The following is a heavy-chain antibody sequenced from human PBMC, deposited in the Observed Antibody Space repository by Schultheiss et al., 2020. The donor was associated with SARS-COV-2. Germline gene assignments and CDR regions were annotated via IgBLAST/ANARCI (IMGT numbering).Heavy chain of an antibody. Sequence: VGSLRLSCAASGFTVSSNYMSWVRQAPGKGLEWVSGISWNSGSIGYADSVKGRFTISRDNAKNSLYLQMNSLRAEDTALYYCARIYDSSGYYVDPWGQGTLVTVSS. D-gene: IGHD3-22*01. J-gene: IGHJ5*02. CDR3: ARIYDSSGYYVDP. V-gene: IGHV3-20*04. CDR2: ISWNSGSI. CDR1: GFTVSSNY.